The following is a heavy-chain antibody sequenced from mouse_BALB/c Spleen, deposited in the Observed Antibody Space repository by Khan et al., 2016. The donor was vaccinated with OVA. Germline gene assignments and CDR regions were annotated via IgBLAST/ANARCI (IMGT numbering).Heavy chain of an antibody. V-gene: IGHV5-17*02. J-gene: IGHJ1*01. D-gene: IGHD2-1*01. CDR3: AVSGGNFPWYFDV. CDR2: ISSGSSTI. Sequence: EVQRVESGGGLVQPGGSRKLSCAASGFTFSSFGMHWVRQAPKKGLEWVVYISSGSSTIYYVDTVKGRCTITRDNTKNTLFMQMTSLRAEDTAMYYCAVSGGNFPWYFDVWGAGTSVTVSS. CDR1: GFTFSSFG.